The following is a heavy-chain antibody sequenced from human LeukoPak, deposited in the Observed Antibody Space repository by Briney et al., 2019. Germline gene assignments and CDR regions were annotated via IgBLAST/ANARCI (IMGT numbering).Heavy chain of an antibody. CDR2: ISGRGDST. D-gene: IGHD6-13*01. V-gene: IGHV3-23*01. J-gene: IGHJ4*02. Sequence: GGSLRLSCAASGFTFTRYAMSWVRQAPGKGLEWVSDISGRGDSTYFADSVKGRFTISRDNSKNTLYLQMNSLRAEDTAVYYCAKGLQLVRSLFDYWGQGTLVTVSS. CDR1: GFTFTRYA. CDR3: AKGLQLVRSLFDY.